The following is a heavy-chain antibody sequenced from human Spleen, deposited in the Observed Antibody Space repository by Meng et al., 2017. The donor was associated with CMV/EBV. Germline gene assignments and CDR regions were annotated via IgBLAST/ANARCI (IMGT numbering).Heavy chain of an antibody. Sequence: GESLKISYKVSGYSFTSYWIAWVRQMPGKGLEWMGIMYPGDSDTRYSPSFQGQVTISADKSISTAYLQWSSLKASDTAMYYCARGTVVTGFDYWGQGTLVTVSS. CDR3: ARGTVVTGFDY. V-gene: IGHV5-51*01. CDR1: GYSFTSYW. D-gene: IGHD4-23*01. J-gene: IGHJ4*02. CDR2: MYPGDSDT.